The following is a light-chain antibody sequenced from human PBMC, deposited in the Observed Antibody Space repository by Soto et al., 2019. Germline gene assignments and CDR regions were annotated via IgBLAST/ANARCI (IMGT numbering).Light chain of an antibody. V-gene: IGLV2-23*01. J-gene: IGLJ2*01. CDR2: EGS. Sequence: QSALAQPASVSGSPGQSITISCTGISTDVGSHDLVSWYKHPPGKAPKLIIYEGSKRPSGVSNRFSGSKSGNTASLTISWLQAEDEVDYYCCSYAGSSALLFGGGTKVTVL. CDR1: STDVGSHDL. CDR3: CSYAGSSALL.